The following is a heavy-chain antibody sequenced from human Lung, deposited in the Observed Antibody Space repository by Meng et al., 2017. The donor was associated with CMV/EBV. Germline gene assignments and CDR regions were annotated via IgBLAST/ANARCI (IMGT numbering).Heavy chain of an antibody. V-gene: IGHV4-59*01. CDR1: GGSISSYY. J-gene: IGHJ6*02. CDR3: ARVSGYYYYGMDV. Sequence: SETLSLXXTVSGGSISSYYWSWFRQPPGKGLEWIGYIYYSGSTNYNPSLKSQVTISVDTSKNQFSLKLSSVTAADTAVYYCARVSGYYYYGMDVWGQGTTVTVSS. CDR2: IYYSGST. D-gene: IGHD3-3*01.